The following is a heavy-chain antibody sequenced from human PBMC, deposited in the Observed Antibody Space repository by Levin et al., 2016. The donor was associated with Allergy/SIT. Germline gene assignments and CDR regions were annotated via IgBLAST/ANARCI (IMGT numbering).Heavy chain of an antibody. V-gene: IGHV1-3*01. Sequence: WVRQAPGQRLEWMGWINAGNGNTKYSQKFQGRVTITRDTSASTAYMELSSLRSEDTAVYYCAREVADDILTGPYGMDVWGQGTTVTVSS. CDR3: AREVADDILTGPYGMDV. CDR2: INAGNGNT. J-gene: IGHJ6*02. D-gene: IGHD3-9*01.